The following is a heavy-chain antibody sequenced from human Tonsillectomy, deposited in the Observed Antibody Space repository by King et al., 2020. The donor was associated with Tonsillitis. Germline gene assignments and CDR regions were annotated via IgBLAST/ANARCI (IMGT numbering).Heavy chain of an antibody. CDR1: GGSFSGYY. CDR3: ARGGYSSRWYSSLSYFDY. D-gene: IGHD6-13*01. Sequence: VQLQQWGAGLLKPSETLSLTCAVYGGSFSGYYWSWIRQPPGKGLEWIGEINHSGSTNYNPSLKSRVTISVDTSKNQFSLKLSSVTAADTAVYSCARGGYSSRWYSSLSYFDYWGQGTLVTVSS. J-gene: IGHJ4*02. CDR2: INHSGST. V-gene: IGHV4-34*01.